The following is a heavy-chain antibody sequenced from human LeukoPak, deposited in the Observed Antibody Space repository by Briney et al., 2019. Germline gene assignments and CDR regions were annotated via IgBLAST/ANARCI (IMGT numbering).Heavy chain of an antibody. CDR1: GGSFSGYY. J-gene: IGHJ5*02. CDR3: AKHQSGYDNGIWFDP. V-gene: IGHV4-34*01. CDR2: INHSGST. Sequence: SETLSLTCAVYGGSFSGYYWSWIRQTPGKGLEWIGEINHSGSTNYNPSLKSRATISVDTSKNQFSLKLSSVTAADTAVYYCAKHQSGYDNGIWFDPWGQGTLVTVSS. D-gene: IGHD5-12*01.